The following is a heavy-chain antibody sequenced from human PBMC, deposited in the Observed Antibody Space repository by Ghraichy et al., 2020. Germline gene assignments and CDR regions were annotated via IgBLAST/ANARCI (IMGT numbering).Heavy chain of an antibody. CDR3: PPVLYWLSHYYFDY. J-gene: IGHJ4*02. CDR1: GGSISSYY. CDR2: IFYSGIT. Sequence: SETLSLTCTVSGGSISSYYWSWIRQPPGKGLEWIGYIFYSGITNYNPSLKSRVTRSVDTSKNQFSLKLSSVTAADPAVYYCPPVLYWLSHYYFDYWGQGTLVTVTS. V-gene: IGHV4-59*01. D-gene: IGHD2-8*02.